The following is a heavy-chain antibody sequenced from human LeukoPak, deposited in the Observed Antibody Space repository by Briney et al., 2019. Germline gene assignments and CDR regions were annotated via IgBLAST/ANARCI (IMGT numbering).Heavy chain of an antibody. J-gene: IGHJ3*02. CDR2: INHSGST. CDR3: ARGATQNAFDI. CDR1: GGSFSGYY. D-gene: IGHD1-26*01. V-gene: IGHV4-34*01. Sequence: PSETLSLTCAVYGGSFSGYYWSWICQPPGKGLEWIGEINHSGSTNYNPSLKSRVTISVDTSKNQFSLKLSSVTAADTAVYYCARGATQNAFDIWGQGTMVTVSS.